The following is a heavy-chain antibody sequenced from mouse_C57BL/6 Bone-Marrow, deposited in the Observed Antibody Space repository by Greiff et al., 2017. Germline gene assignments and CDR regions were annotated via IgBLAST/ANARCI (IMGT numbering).Heavy chain of an antibody. CDR3: ARREGSSYDVYYAMDY. J-gene: IGHJ4*01. CDR1: GFNIKDTY. Sequence: EVQLQQSGAELVKPGASLKLSCTASGFNIKDTYIHWVKQRPEQGLEWIGRIVPANGKTKYDPKFQGKATITADTSSNTASLQLSSLTSADTAVYYCARREGSSYDVYYAMDYWGQGTSVTVSS. D-gene: IGHD2-12*01. V-gene: IGHV14-3*02. CDR2: IVPANGKT.